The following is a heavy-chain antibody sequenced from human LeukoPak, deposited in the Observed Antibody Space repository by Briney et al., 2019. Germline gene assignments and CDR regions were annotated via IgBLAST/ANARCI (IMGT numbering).Heavy chain of an antibody. CDR2: INHSGST. J-gene: IGHJ4*02. V-gene: IGHV4-34*01. CDR1: GGSFSDHY. CDR3: AREGAVAKRGDCFDY. Sequence: SETLSLTCAVYGGSFSDHYWSWIRQPPGKGPEWIGEINHSGSTNCNPSLKSRVTISIDTSKNQFSLKLSSVTAADTAVYYCAREGAVAKRGDCFDYWGQGTLVTVSS. D-gene: IGHD6-19*01.